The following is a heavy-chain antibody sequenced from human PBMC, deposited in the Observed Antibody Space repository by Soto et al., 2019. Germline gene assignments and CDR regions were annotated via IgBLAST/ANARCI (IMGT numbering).Heavy chain of an antibody. V-gene: IGHV4-30-4*01. CDR3: ASLLAIINRPFDP. D-gene: IGHD3-9*01. J-gene: IGHJ5*02. CDR1: GGSISRGDYT. Sequence: SETLSLTCTVSGGSISRGDYTWSWIRQPPGKGLEWIGYIYYSGSTYYNPSLKSRVTISVDTSKNQFSLKLSSVTAADTAVYYCASLLAIINRPFDPWGQGTLVTVSS. CDR2: IYYSGST.